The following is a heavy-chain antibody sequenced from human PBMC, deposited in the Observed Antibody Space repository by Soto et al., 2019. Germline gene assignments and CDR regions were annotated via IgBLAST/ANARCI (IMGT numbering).Heavy chain of an antibody. CDR2: ISGLGIDT. J-gene: IGHJ5*02. CDR1: GFTFGRSA. D-gene: IGHD3-16*01. CDR3: ARDIRSSSGGGNWGWFDP. Sequence: EVQLLESGGGLVQPGGSLRLSCAASGFTFGRSAMGWVRQAPGKGLEWVSSISGLGIDTYYPDAVRGRFTVSRDNFKSKLYLQRNSLTAEDTALYYCARDIRSSSGGGNWGWFDPWGAGTQVTVSS. V-gene: IGHV3-23*01.